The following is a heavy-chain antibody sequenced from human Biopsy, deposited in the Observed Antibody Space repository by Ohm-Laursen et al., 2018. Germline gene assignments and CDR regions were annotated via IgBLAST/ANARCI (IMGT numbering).Heavy chain of an antibody. CDR3: AADINVWNVNY. V-gene: IGHV1-69*06. CDR1: GGPFSSYA. Sequence: GSSVKVSCKASGGPFSSYAVTWVRQAPGQGLEWMGGFAPESGKIVYSQKFQGRVTMTEDTSTGTAYMEVWRLRSDDTAVYYCAADINVWNVNYWGQGTQVTVSS. CDR2: FAPESGKI. D-gene: IGHD1-1*01. J-gene: IGHJ4*02.